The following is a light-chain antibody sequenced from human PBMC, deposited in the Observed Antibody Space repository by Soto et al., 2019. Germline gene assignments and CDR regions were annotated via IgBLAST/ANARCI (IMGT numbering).Light chain of an antibody. CDR1: QNINTY. Sequence: IQVTQSPSSLSASVGDRVTITCRASQNINTYLNWYRQKSGKAPELLIFLASTLQTRVPSRFSGSGSGTNFSLTISGLQPDDFATYYCQQSFSNMVTFGGGTKVQI. CDR3: QQSFSNMVT. CDR2: LAS. J-gene: IGKJ4*01. V-gene: IGKV1-39*01.